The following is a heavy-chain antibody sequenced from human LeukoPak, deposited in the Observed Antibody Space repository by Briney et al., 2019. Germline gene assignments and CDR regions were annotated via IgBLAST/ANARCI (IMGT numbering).Heavy chain of an antibody. CDR3: ARDGYYDSSGYYGHFDY. J-gene: IGHJ4*02. CDR1: GYTFSNYG. Sequence: GASVTVSCKASGYTFSNYGISWVRQAPGQGLEWMGWISVYNGNTKYSQKLQGRVTMTTDTSTNIAYMELRSLTSDDTAVYYCARDGYYDSSGYYGHFDYWGQGTLVTVSS. CDR2: ISVYNGNT. D-gene: IGHD3-22*01. V-gene: IGHV1-18*01.